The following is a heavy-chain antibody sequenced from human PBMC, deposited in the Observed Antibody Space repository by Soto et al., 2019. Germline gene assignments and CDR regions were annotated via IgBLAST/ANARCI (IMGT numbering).Heavy chain of an antibody. V-gene: IGHV1-69*01. CDR1: GGTFSSYA. J-gene: IGHJ4*02. Sequence: QVQLVQSGAEVKKPGSSVKVSCKASGGTFSSYAISWVRQAPGQGLEWMGGIIPIFGTANYAQKFQGRVTITADESTSTAYMELSSVRSEDTAVYYCARDKSDYYGSGSYFYWGQGTLVTVSS. CDR2: IIPIFGTA. CDR3: ARDKSDYYGSGSYFY. D-gene: IGHD3-10*01.